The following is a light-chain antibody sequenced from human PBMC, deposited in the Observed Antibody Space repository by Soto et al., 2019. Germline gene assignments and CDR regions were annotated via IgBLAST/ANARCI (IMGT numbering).Light chain of an antibody. Sequence: EIVLTQSPGTLSLSPGERATLSCRASQSVSLNLAWYQQKPGQAPRLLIYGASTRDTGIPARFSGSGSGTEFTLTISSLQSEDYAVYYCQQYYNWPTFGLGTKVDIK. CDR2: GAS. J-gene: IGKJ1*01. CDR1: QSVSLN. V-gene: IGKV3-15*01. CDR3: QQYYNWPT.